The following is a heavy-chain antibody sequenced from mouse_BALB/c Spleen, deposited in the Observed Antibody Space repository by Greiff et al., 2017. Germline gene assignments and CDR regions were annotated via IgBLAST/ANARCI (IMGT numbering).Heavy chain of an antibody. CDR3: AREDGNLYFDY. Sequence: VQLVESGAELVRPGTSVKVSCKASGYAFTNYLIEWVKQRPGQGLEWIGVINPGSGGTNYNEKFKGKATLTADKSSSTAYMQLSSLTSDDSAVYFCAREDGNLYFDYWGQGTTLTVSS. CDR1: GYAFTNYL. CDR2: INPGSGGT. V-gene: IGHV1-54*03. J-gene: IGHJ2*01. D-gene: IGHD2-1*01.